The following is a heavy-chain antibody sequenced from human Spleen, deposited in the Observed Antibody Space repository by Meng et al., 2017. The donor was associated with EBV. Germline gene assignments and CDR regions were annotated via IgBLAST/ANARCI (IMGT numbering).Heavy chain of an antibody. CDR3: ATSDSGGYFYD. J-gene: IGHJ4*02. CDR2: FDPEDGET. D-gene: IGHD3-22*01. V-gene: IGHV1-24*01. CDR1: GNTFTEIS. Sequence: VKLVTCGAQAKKPGVSVKVPCKVSGNTFTEISMHWVRQPPGKGLEWMGGFDPEDGETVYAQNFQGRVTMTEDKSADTAYMEMSSLRSEDTAVYYCATSDSGGYFYDWGQGTLVTVSS.